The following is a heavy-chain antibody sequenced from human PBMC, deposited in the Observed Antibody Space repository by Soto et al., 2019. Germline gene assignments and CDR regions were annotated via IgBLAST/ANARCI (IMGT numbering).Heavy chain of an antibody. V-gene: IGHV4-39*01. D-gene: IGHD6-19*01. CDR3: ARDSSGWYNYYYYGMDV. CDR2: IYYSGST. Sequence: PSETLSLTCTVSGGSIISSSYYWGWIRQPPGKGLEWIGSIYYSGSTYYNPSLKSRVTISVDTSKNQFSLKLSSVTAADTAVYYCARDSSGWYNYYYYGMDVWGQGTTVTVSS. J-gene: IGHJ6*02. CDR1: GGSIISSSYY.